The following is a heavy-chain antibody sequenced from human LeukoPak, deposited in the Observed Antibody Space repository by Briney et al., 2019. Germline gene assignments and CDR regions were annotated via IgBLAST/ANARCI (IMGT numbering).Heavy chain of an antibody. CDR2: IYYSGST. Sequence: PSETLSLTCTVSGGSISSYYWSWIRQPPGKGLEWIGYIYYSGSTNYNPSLKSRVTISVDTSKNQFSLKLSSVTAADTAVYYCASGSPSGYYDFWSGYYRYYYYGMDVWGQGTTVTVSS. J-gene: IGHJ6*02. D-gene: IGHD3-3*01. CDR3: ASGSPSGYYDFWSGYYRYYYYGMDV. V-gene: IGHV4-59*08. CDR1: GGSISSYY.